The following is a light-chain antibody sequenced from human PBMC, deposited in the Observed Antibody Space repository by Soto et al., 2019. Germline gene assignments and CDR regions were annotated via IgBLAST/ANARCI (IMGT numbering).Light chain of an antibody. V-gene: IGLV2-14*01. CDR2: EVS. J-gene: IGLJ2*01. CDR1: SSDVGGYNS. CDR3: MSYTSKSTWV. Sequence: QSALTQPASVSGSPGQSITISCTGTSSDVGGYNSVSWFQQHPGIVPKLMIYEVSNRPSGVSNRFSGSKSVNTASLTISGLQSEDEAYYYCMSYTSKSTWVFGGGTKLTV.